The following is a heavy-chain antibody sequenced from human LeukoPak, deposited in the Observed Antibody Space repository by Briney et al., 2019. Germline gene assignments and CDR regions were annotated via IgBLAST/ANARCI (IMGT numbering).Heavy chain of an antibody. CDR1: GFTFSSYA. D-gene: IGHD3-22*01. CDR3: AKNPDHMRVVVRGDYFDN. CDR2: ISGSGGST. Sequence: GGSLRLSGAASGFTFSSYAMSWVRQAPGKGLEWVSAISGSGGSTYYADSVKGRFTISRDNSKYTLYLQMNSLRAEDTAVYYCAKNPDHMRVVVRGDYFDNECQGTLVTVSS. V-gene: IGHV3-23*01. J-gene: IGHJ4*02.